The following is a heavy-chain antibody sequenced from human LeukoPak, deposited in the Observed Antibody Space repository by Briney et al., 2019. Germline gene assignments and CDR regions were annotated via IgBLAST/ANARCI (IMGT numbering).Heavy chain of an antibody. V-gene: IGHV4-59*08. CDR2: IFYSGGT. Sequence: SETLSLTCTVSGGSMSGHWRSWIRQSPGKGLEWIGDIFYSGGTNNNSPLKSRLTMSLDASKNQFSLKLSSVTAADTAMYYCARRNTADASIDFWGQGILVIASS. D-gene: IGHD2/OR15-2a*01. CDR3: ARRNTADASIDF. CDR1: GGSMSGHW. J-gene: IGHJ4*02.